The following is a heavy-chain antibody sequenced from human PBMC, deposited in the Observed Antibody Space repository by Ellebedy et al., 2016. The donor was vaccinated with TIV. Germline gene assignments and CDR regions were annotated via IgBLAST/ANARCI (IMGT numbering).Heavy chain of an antibody. CDR3: GKDHHGTTGLIDT. V-gene: IGHV3-30*18. Sequence: PGGSLRLSCAASGFTFTNYAMHWIRQAPGKGLEWVAVVSFDGKTSYYADSVRGRFTISRDNSKNTLSVQMNSLTPEDTAVYFCGKDHHGTTGLIDTWGQGTLVAVSS. J-gene: IGHJ5*02. D-gene: IGHD1-1*01. CDR1: GFTFTNYA. CDR2: VSFDGKTS.